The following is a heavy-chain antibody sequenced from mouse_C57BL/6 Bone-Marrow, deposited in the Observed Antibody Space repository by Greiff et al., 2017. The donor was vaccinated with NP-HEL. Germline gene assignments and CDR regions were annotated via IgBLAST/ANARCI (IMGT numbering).Heavy chain of an antibody. CDR3: ARWVIYYDYYYFDY. J-gene: IGHJ2*01. Sequence: QVQLQQSGAELARPGASVKLSCKASGYTFTSSGISWVKQRPGQGLEWIGEIYPRSGNTYYNEKFKGKATLTADKSSSTAYMELRSLTSEDSAVYFCARWVIYYDYYYFDYWGQGTTLTVSS. CDR2: IYPRSGNT. V-gene: IGHV1-81*01. CDR1: GYTFTSSG. D-gene: IGHD2-4*01.